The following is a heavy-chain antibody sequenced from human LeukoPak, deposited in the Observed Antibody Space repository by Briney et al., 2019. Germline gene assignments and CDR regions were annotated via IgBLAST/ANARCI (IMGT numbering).Heavy chain of an antibody. CDR1: GYTFTSYG. V-gene: IGHV1-18*01. D-gene: IGHD4-11*01. J-gene: IGHJ4*02. CDR3: ARGGGHDYSVYYFDY. CDR2: ISAYNGNT. Sequence: VASVKVSCKASGYTFTSYGISWVRQAPGQGLEWMGWISAYNGNTNYAQKLQGRVTMTTDTSTSTAYMELRSLRSDDTAVYYCARGGGHDYSVYYFDYWGQGTLVTVSS.